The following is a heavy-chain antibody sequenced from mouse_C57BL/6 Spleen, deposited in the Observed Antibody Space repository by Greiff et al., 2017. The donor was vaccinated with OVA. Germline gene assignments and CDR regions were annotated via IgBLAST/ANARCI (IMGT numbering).Heavy chain of an antibody. D-gene: IGHD2-4*01. V-gene: IGHV1-55*01. CDR3: ARYDYDRAWFAY. Sequence: VQLQQSGAELVKPGASVKMSCKASGYTFTSYWITWVKQRPGQGLEWIGDIYPGSGSTNYNEKFKSKATLTVDTSSSTAYMQLSSLTSEDSAVYYCARYDYDRAWFAYWGRGTLVTVSA. CDR1: GYTFTSYW. J-gene: IGHJ3*01. CDR2: IYPGSGST.